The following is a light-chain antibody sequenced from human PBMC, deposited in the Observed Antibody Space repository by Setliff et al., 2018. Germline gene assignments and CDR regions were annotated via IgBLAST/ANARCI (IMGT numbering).Light chain of an antibody. CDR1: SSDVGYYNY. J-gene: IGLJ1*01. V-gene: IGLV2-14*01. Sequence: LTQPASVSGSPGQSITISCTGTSSDVGYYNYVSWYRQHPGKAPKLMIYEVSNRPSGVSNRFSGSKSGNTASLTISGLQAEDEADYYCSSYTSSSTRVFGTGTKVTVL. CDR2: EVS. CDR3: SSYTSSSTRV.